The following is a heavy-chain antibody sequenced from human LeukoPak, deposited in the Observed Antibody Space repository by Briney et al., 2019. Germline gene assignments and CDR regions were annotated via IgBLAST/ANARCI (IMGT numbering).Heavy chain of an antibody. J-gene: IGHJ5*02. D-gene: IGHD1-7*01. CDR2: IKRDGSEK. V-gene: IGHV3-7*01. CDR1: GFAFSSYW. CDR3: ARGRTTFGP. Sequence: GGSLRLPCAVSGFAFSSYWMSWVRQAPGKGLEWVANIKRDGSEKYYVDSVKGRFTISRDNAKNSLFLQMNSLTAEDTAVYYCARGRTTFGPWGQGTLVTVSS.